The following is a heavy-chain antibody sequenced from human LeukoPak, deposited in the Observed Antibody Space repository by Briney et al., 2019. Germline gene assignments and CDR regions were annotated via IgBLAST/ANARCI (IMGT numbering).Heavy chain of an antibody. D-gene: IGHD6-13*01. J-gene: IGHJ4*02. CDR2: IDSSGSIK. V-gene: IGHV3-48*03. Sequence: GGSLRLSCAASEFTFSSYEMNWVRQAPGKGLEGISYIDSSGSIKYYADSVKGRFTISRDNAKNSLYLQMNSLRVEDTAVYYCARDGSSWSREFDYWGQGTLVTVSS. CDR1: EFTFSSYE. CDR3: ARDGSSWSREFDY.